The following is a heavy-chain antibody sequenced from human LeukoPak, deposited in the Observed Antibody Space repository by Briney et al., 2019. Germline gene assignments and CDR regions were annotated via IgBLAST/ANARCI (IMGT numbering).Heavy chain of an antibody. J-gene: IGHJ4*02. Sequence: GGFLRLSCAASGFTFSSYEMNWVRQAPGKGPEWVSYISSSGSTKYYADSVKGRFTISRDNAKNSLYLQVNSLRAEDTAVYYCARGSYCSGVSCYYGYWGQGTLVTVSS. CDR3: ARGSYCSGVSCYYGY. V-gene: IGHV3-48*03. CDR2: ISSSGSTK. CDR1: GFTFSSYE. D-gene: IGHD2-15*01.